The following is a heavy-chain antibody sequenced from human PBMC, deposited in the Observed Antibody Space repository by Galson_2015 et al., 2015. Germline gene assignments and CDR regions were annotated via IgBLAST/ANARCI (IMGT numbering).Heavy chain of an antibody. CDR3: ARDSELYSSTSPSV. J-gene: IGHJ6*02. D-gene: IGHD2-2*01. CDR2: ISYDGSNK. V-gene: IGHV3-30*03. CDR1: GFTFSSYG. Sequence: SLRLSCAASGFTFSSYGMHWVRQAPGKGLEWVAVISYDGSNKYYADSVKGRFTISRDNSKNTLYLQMSSLRAEDTAVYYCARDSELYSSTSPSVWGQGTTVTVSS.